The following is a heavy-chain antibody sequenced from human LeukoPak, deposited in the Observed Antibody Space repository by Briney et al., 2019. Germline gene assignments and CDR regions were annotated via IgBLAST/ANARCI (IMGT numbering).Heavy chain of an antibody. Sequence: PSETLSLTCAGYGGSFSGYYWSWIRQPPGKGLEWIGEINHSGSTNYNPSLKSRVTISVDTSKNQFSLKLSSVTAADTAVYYCARFTEPPDYWFDPWGQGTLVTVSS. CDR3: ARFTEPPDYWFDP. CDR2: INHSGST. CDR1: GGSFSGYY. J-gene: IGHJ5*02. D-gene: IGHD4-11*01. V-gene: IGHV4-34*01.